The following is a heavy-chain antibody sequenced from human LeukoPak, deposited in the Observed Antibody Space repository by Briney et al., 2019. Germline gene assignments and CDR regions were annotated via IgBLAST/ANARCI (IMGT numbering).Heavy chain of an antibody. V-gene: IGHV4-59*01. J-gene: IGHJ4*02. CDR1: GGSISSYY. D-gene: IGHD3-3*01. Sequence: SETLSLTCTVSGGSISSYYWSWIRQPPGKGLEWIGYIYYSGSTNYNPSLKSRVTISVDTSKNQFPLKLSSVTAADTAVYYCARDKSGVFDYWGQGTLVTVSS. CDR3: ARDKSGVFDY. CDR2: IYYSGST.